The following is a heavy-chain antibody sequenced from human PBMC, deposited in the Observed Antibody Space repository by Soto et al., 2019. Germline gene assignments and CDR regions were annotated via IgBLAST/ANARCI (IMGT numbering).Heavy chain of an antibody. J-gene: IGHJ5*02. CDR1: GFSLSTSGVG. CDR2: IYWDDDK. CDR3: AHVETAKYYDFWSGYYPNWFDP. Sequence: SGPTLVNPTQTLTLTCTFSGFSLSTSGVGVGWIRQPPGKALEWLALIYWDDDKRYSPSLKSRLTITKDTSKNQVVLTMTNMDPVDTATYYCAHVETAKYYDFWSGYYPNWFDPWGQGTLVTVSS. D-gene: IGHD3-3*01. V-gene: IGHV2-5*02.